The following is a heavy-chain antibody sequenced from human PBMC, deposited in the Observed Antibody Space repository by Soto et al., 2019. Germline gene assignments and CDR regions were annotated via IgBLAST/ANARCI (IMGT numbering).Heavy chain of an antibody. Sequence: QVQLVQSGAEVKKPGASVKVSCKASGYTFTSYYMHWVRQAPGQGLEWMGIINPSGGSTSYAQKFQGRVTMTRDTSTSTVYMELSSRRSEDTAVYYCARAPLTTVTTSSSYYYYMDVWGKGTTVTVSS. CDR3: ARAPLTTVTTSSSYYYYMDV. CDR2: INPSGGST. D-gene: IGHD4-17*01. J-gene: IGHJ6*03. CDR1: GYTFTSYY. V-gene: IGHV1-46*03.